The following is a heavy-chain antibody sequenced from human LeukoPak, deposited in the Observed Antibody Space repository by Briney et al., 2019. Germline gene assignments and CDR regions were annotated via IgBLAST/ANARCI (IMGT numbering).Heavy chain of an antibody. CDR3: AEVEAAAGDFDY. Sequence: GGSLRLSCAASGFTFSSYSMNWVRQAPGKGLEWVSSISSSSSYIYYADSVKGRFTISRDNSKNTLYLQMNSLRAEDTAVYYCAEVEAAAGDFDYWGQGTLVTVSS. V-gene: IGHV3-21*04. CDR1: GFTFSSYS. CDR2: ISSSSSYI. D-gene: IGHD6-13*01. J-gene: IGHJ4*02.